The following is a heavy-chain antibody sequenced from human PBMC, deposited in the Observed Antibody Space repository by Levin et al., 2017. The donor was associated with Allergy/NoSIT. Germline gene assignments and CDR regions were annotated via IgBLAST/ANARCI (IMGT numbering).Heavy chain of an antibody. D-gene: IGHD2-2*01. CDR3: ARGQCSSTTCPRTYWFDP. V-gene: IGHV4-39*07. J-gene: IGHJ5*02. Sequence: LSQTLSLPCTVSGGSIRSRSYYWGWIRQPPGKGLEWIGSIYYSGSTYYNPSLKSRVTISVDTSKNQFSLNLSSVTAADTAVYYCARGQCSSTTCPRTYWFDPWGRGTLVTVS. CDR1: GGSIRSRSYY. CDR2: IYYSGST.